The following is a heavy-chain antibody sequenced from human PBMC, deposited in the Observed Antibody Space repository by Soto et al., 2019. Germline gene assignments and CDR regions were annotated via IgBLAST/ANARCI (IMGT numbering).Heavy chain of an antibody. D-gene: IGHD1-20*01. CDR1: GGSFSGYY. Sequence: SETXSLTCAVYGGSFSGYYWSWIRQPPGKGLEWIGEINHSGSTNYNPSLKSRVTISVDTSKNQFSLKLSSVTAADTAVYYCARGWRRVTGSYRPNWFDPWGQGTLVTVSS. J-gene: IGHJ5*02. CDR2: INHSGST. CDR3: ARGWRRVTGSYRPNWFDP. V-gene: IGHV4-34*01.